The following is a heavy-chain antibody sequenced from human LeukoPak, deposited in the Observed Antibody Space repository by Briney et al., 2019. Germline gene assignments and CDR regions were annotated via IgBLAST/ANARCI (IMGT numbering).Heavy chain of an antibody. CDR3: ARDGYSSSSFTPFDY. J-gene: IGHJ4*02. CDR2: IIPIFGTA. Sequence: SVKVSCKASGGTFSSYAISWVRQAPRQGLEWMGGIIPIFGTANYAQKFQGRVTITADESTSTAYMELSSLRSEDTAVYYCARDGYSSSSFTPFDYWGQGTLVTVSS. CDR1: GGTFSSYA. D-gene: IGHD6-6*01. V-gene: IGHV1-69*13.